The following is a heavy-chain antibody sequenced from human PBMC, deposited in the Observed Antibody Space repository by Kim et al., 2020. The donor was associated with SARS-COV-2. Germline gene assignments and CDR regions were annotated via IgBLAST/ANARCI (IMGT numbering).Heavy chain of an antibody. CDR1: GFTFSSFW. D-gene: IGHD3-10*01. J-gene: IGHJ6*02. CDR3: ARGRRSRDV. Sequence: GGSLRLSCAASGFTFSSFWMSWVRQAPGKGLEWVANIKQDGSEKYYMDSVKGRFTISRDNAKNSLCLQMNSLRAEDTAVYYCARGRRSRDVWGQGTTVTVSS. CDR2: IKQDGSEK. V-gene: IGHV3-7*01.